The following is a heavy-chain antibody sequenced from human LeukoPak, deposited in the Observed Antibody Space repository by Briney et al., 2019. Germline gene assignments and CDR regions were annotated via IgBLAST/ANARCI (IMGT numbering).Heavy chain of an antibody. CDR1: GYTFTSYG. CDR2: ISAYNGNT. D-gene: IGHD3-22*01. V-gene: IGHV1-18*01. CDR3: ARDPRGYYDSSGYYYEHFDY. Sequence: ASVTVSFKASGYTFTSYGISWVRQAPGQGLEWMGWISAYNGNTNYAQKLQGRVTMTTDTSTSTAYMELRSLRSDDTAVYYCARDPRGYYDSSGYYYEHFDYWGQGTLVTVSS. J-gene: IGHJ4*02.